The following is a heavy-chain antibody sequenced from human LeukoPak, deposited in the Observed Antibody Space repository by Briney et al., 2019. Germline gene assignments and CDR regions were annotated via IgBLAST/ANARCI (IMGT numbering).Heavy chain of an antibody. V-gene: IGHV1-18*01. CDR2: ISAYNGNT. CDR1: GYTFTSYG. Sequence: ASVKVSCKASGYTFTSYGISWVRQAPGQGLKWMGWISAYNGNTNYAQKLQGRVTMTTDTSTSTAYMELRSLRSDDTAVYYCARDQSVVVPAALHDYWGQGTLVTVSS. D-gene: IGHD2-2*01. CDR3: ARDQSVVVPAALHDY. J-gene: IGHJ4*02.